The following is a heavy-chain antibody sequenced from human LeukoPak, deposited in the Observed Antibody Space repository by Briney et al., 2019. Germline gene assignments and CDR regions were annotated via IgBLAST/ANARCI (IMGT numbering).Heavy chain of an antibody. V-gene: IGHV4-4*07. CDR3: ARGRNYYDSSGYYYESAFDI. Sequence: SETLSLTCTVSGGSISSYYWSWIRQPAGKGLEWIGRIYTSGSTNYNPPLKSRVTMSVDTSKNQSSLKLSSVTAADTAVYYCARGRNYYDSSGYYYESAFDIWGQGTMVTVSS. CDR2: IYTSGST. CDR1: GGSISSYY. D-gene: IGHD3-22*01. J-gene: IGHJ3*02.